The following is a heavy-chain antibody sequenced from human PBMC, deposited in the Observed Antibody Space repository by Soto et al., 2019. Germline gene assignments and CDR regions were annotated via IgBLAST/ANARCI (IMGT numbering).Heavy chain of an antibody. CDR3: ARGESLRFDYSTNDMDV. D-gene: IGHD3-16*01. CDR1: GYTFINHD. Sequence: QVQLVQSGAEVKKPGASVKVSCKASGYTFINHDITWVRQATGQGLEWVGWMNPNSGNTRYAQRFQGRVTLTRNTSITTAYMELSSLRSEDTAMYYCARGESLRFDYSTNDMDVWGQGTTVTVSS. CDR2: MNPNSGNT. J-gene: IGHJ6*02. V-gene: IGHV1-8*01.